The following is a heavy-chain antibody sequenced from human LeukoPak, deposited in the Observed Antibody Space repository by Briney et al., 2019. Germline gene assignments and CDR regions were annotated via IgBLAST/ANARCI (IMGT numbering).Heavy chain of an antibody. CDR3: ASARMTTVTEFDY. Sequence: PSETLSLTCTVSGGSISSCYWSWIRRPPGKGLEWIGYIYYSGSTNYNPSLKSRVTISVDTSKNQFSLKLRSVTAADTAVYYCASARMTTVTEFDYWGQGTLVTVSS. V-gene: IGHV4-59*01. CDR1: GGSISSCY. D-gene: IGHD4-17*01. J-gene: IGHJ4*02. CDR2: IYYSGST.